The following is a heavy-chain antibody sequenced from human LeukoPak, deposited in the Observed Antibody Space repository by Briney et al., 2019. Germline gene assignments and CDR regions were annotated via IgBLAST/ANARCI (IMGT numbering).Heavy chain of an antibody. CDR3: ARRGGSSWSSFDY. J-gene: IGHJ4*01. CDR2: ISGLGGSA. CDR1: GFIFNNYA. V-gene: IGHV3-23*01. Sequence: GGSLRLSCVASGFIFNNYAMNWVRQAPGKGLEWVSGISGLGGSAYYAASVKGRFIISRDNPGNTLFFQLTNLRVEDTAVYYCARRGGSSWSSFDYWGHGTLVTVSS. D-gene: IGHD6-13*01.